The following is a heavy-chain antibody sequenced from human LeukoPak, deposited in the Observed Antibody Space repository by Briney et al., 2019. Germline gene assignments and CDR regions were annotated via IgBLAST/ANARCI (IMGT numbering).Heavy chain of an antibody. CDR1: GFSFTDYP. Sequence: GGSLRLSCATSGFSFTDYPMNWVRQAPGKGLEWISNIRTTTEGAKYAYYADSVKGRVTISRDDGKNTLYLHMNSLRDDDTAVYYCATDQRYAFDYWGQGILVTVSS. D-gene: IGHD3-9*01. CDR2: IRTTTEGAKYA. V-gene: IGHV3-48*02. CDR3: ATDQRYAFDY. J-gene: IGHJ4*02.